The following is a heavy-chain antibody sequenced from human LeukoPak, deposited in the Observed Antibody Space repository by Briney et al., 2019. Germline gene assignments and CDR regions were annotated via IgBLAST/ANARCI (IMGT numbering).Heavy chain of an antibody. J-gene: IGHJ4*02. CDR1: AFTFSDDD. Sequence: GGSLRLSCAASAFTFSDDDMGWSRQAPGKGLEWVSYISGSGSTVYYADSVKGRFTISRDNAKNSLYLQMNSLRAEDTAVYYCARVGAGNAFDYWGQGTLVTVSS. CDR2: ISGSGSTV. D-gene: IGHD1-26*01. CDR3: ARVGAGNAFDY. V-gene: IGHV3-11*01.